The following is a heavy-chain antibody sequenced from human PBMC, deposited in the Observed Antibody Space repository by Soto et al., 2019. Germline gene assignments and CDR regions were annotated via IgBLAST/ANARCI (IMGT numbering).Heavy chain of an antibody. CDR2: IYYSGST. Sequence: PSETLSLTCTVSGGSVSSGSYYWSWIRQPPGKGLEWTGYIYYSGSTNYNPSLKSRVTISVDTSKNQFSLKLSSVTAADTAVYYCARGPPQRNDCGGDCYYFQHWGQGTLVT. CDR1: GGSVSSGSYY. J-gene: IGHJ1*01. CDR3: ARGPPQRNDCGGDCYYFQH. D-gene: IGHD2-21*02. V-gene: IGHV4-61*01.